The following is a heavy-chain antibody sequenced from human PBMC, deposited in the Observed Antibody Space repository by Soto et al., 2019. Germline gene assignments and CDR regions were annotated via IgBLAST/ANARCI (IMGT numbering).Heavy chain of an antibody. CDR3: ARSPTITIFGVVKGNWFDP. CDR1: GYTFTSYA. V-gene: IGHV1-3*01. D-gene: IGHD3-3*01. Sequence: ASLKVSCKASGYTFTSYAMHWVCQAPGQRLEWMGWINAGNGNTKYSQKFQGRVTITRDTSASTAYMELSSLRSEDTAVYYCARSPTITIFGVVKGNWFDPWGQGTLVTVPQ. CDR2: INAGNGNT. J-gene: IGHJ5*02.